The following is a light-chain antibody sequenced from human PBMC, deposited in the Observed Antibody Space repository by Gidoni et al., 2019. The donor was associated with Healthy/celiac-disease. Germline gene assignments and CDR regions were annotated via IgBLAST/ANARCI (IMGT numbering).Light chain of an antibody. CDR1: SSDVGGYND. CDR2: DVS. V-gene: IGLV2-14*03. J-gene: IGLJ1*01. CDR3: SSDTSSSTYV. Sequence: QSALPPPASVSGSPGHPITISCTGPSSDVGGYNDVSWSQQHPGKAPKLMIYDVSNRPSGVSNRFSGSKSGNTASLTISGLQAEDEADYYCSSDTSSSTYVVGTGTKVTVL.